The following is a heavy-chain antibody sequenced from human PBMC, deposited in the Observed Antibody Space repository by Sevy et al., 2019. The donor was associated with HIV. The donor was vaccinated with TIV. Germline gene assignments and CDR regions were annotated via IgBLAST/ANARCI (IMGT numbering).Heavy chain of an antibody. CDR1: GFSLSTSGVG. J-gene: IGHJ5*02. V-gene: IGHV2-5*01. D-gene: IGHD3-22*01. Sequence: SGPTLVKPTQTLTLTCTFSGFSLSTSGVGVGWIRQPPGKALEWLALIYWNDDKRYSPSLKSRLTNTKDTSKNQVVLTMTNMDPVDTATYYCAGPYYGDWFDPWGQGTLVTVSS. CDR3: AGPYYGDWFDP. CDR2: IYWNDDK.